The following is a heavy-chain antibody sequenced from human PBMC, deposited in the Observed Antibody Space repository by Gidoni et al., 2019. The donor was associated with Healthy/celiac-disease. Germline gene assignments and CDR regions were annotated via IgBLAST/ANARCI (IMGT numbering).Heavy chain of an antibody. J-gene: IGHJ6*02. Sequence: EVQLVESGGGLVKPGGSLRLSCAASGFTFSSYSMNWVRQAPGKGLEWVSSISSSSSYIYYADSVKGRFTISRDNAKNSLYLQMNSLRAEDTAVYYCAREGTLPAGYYYYGMDVWGQGTTVTVSS. CDR2: ISSSSSYI. V-gene: IGHV3-21*01. D-gene: IGHD2-2*01. CDR1: GFTFSSYS. CDR3: AREGTLPAGYYYYGMDV.